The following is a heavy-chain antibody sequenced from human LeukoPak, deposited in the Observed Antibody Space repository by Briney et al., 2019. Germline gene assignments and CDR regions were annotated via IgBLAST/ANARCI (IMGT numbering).Heavy chain of an antibody. CDR3: ARGDYSSSSFFDY. V-gene: IGHV1-69*13. D-gene: IGHD6-6*01. CDR1: GGTFNSYA. CDR2: IIPIFGTA. J-gene: IGHJ4*02. Sequence: SVKVSCKASGGTFNSYAISWVRQAPGQGLEWMGGIIPIFGTANYAQKFQGRVAITADESTSTAYMELSSLRSEDTAVYYCARGDYSSSSFFDYWGQGTLVTVSS.